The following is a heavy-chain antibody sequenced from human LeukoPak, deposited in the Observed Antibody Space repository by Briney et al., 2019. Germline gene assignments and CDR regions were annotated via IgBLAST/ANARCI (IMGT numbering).Heavy chain of an antibody. Sequence: GGSLRLSCTASEFTFSSFAMYWVRQAPGKGLQGVALISYDGTHKYYADSVKGQFTISRDNSRNTLYLQMNSLRPDDTGLYYCARDRGWSLTYGSGSCGLDYWGQGTLVTVSS. CDR2: ISYDGTHK. D-gene: IGHD3-10*01. CDR3: ARDRGWSLTYGSGSCGLDY. CDR1: EFTFSSFA. J-gene: IGHJ4*02. V-gene: IGHV3-30*04.